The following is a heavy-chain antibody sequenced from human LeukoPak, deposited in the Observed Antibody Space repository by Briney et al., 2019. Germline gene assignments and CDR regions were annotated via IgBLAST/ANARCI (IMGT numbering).Heavy chain of an antibody. Sequence: GESLTLSCAASGVTFSSYSMNWVRQAPGKGLEWVSYISSSSSYIYYADSGKGRFTISRDNAKNSLYLQMNSLRAEDTAVYYCARATRRQKPFDYWGQGTPVTVSS. D-gene: IGHD6-25*01. J-gene: IGHJ4*02. CDR2: ISSSSSYI. CDR3: ARATRRQKPFDY. V-gene: IGHV3-21*01. CDR1: GVTFSSYS.